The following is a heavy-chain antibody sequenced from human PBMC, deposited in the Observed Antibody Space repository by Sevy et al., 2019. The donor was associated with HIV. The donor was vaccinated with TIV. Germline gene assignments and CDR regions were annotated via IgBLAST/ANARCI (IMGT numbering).Heavy chain of an antibody. V-gene: IGHV3-30*03. J-gene: IGHJ4*02. CDR3: SKGAGGSDWGGFDY. CDR2: ISYDGSDI. CDR1: GFTFSDSG. D-gene: IGHD1-26*01. Sequence: GGSLRLSCEVSGFTFSDSGMHWVRQAPGKGLEWLAVISYDGSDIYYPDSVAGRLTVARDNSKNTLYLQMNSLGPEDTAVYYCSKGAGGSDWGGFDYWGQGTLVTVSS.